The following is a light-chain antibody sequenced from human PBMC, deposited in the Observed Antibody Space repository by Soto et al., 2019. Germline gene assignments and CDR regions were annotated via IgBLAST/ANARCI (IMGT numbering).Light chain of an antibody. CDR1: QSVLYSSDNKNY. CDR3: QQHYSTPRT. Sequence: DIVMTQSPDSLAVSLGERATINCKSSQSVLYSSDNKNYLTWYQQKPGQPPKLLMYWASTRESGVPDRFSGSGSGTDFTLTISSLQAEDVAVYYCQQHYSTPRTFGQGTKLEIK. J-gene: IGKJ2*01. V-gene: IGKV4-1*01. CDR2: WAS.